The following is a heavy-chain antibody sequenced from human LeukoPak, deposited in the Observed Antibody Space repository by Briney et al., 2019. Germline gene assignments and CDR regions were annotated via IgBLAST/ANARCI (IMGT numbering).Heavy chain of an antibody. CDR2: ISSSSSYI. J-gene: IGHJ5*02. CDR3: ARDSSGYGGWFDP. Sequence: GGSLRLSCAASGFTFSSYSMNWVRQAPGKGLEWVSSISSSSSYIYYADSVKGRFTISRDNAKNTLYLQMNSLRAEDTAVYYCARDSSGYGGWFDPWGQGTLVTVSS. CDR1: GFTFSSYS. D-gene: IGHD3-22*01. V-gene: IGHV3-21*01.